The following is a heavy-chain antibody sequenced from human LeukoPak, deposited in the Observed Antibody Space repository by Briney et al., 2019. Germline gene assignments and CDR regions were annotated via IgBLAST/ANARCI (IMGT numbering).Heavy chain of an antibody. D-gene: IGHD3-10*01. CDR2: IRSKAYGRTT. CDR3: TRGDGSGSF. Sequence: GGSLRLSCTASGFTFGDYAMSWVRQAPGKGLEGVGFIRSKAYGRTTEYAASVKGRFTISSDDSNSIAYLQIHSLKTEDTAVYYCTRGDGSGSFWGQGTLVTVSS. V-gene: IGHV3-49*04. CDR1: GFTFGDYA. J-gene: IGHJ4*02.